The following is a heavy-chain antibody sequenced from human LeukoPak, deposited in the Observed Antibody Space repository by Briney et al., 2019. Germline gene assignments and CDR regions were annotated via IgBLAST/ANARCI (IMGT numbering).Heavy chain of an antibody. CDR2: ISGSGGST. J-gene: IGHJ4*02. V-gene: IGHV3-23*01. Sequence: GGSLRLSCAASGFTFSSYAMSWVRQAPGKGLEWVSAISGSGGSTYYADSVKGRFTISRDNSKNTLYLQMNSLRAEDTAVYYCARDRRIAAAGTRADYWGQGTLVTVSS. CDR3: ARDRRIAAAGTRADY. CDR1: GFTFSSYA. D-gene: IGHD6-13*01.